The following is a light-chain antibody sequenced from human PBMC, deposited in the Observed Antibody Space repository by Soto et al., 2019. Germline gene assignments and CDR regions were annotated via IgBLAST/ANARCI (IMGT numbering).Light chain of an antibody. CDR1: RNVSIY. Sequence: TQSASSLAASVGHRLTLTCRASRNVSIYLNWYQQKPGKAPKVMIYAASTLQSGVPSRFSGSGSGTDFTLTISCLQSEDLATYYCQQYYSYPWTFGQGTKVDIK. CDR2: AAS. CDR3: QQYYSYPWT. V-gene: IGKV1-8*01. J-gene: IGKJ1*01.